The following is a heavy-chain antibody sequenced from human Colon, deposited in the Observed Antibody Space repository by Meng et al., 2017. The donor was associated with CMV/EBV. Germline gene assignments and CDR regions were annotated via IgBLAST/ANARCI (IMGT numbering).Heavy chain of an antibody. CDR1: ADSISSYY. D-gene: IGHD6-13*01. CDR2: IYYSGST. J-gene: IGHJ6*02. V-gene: IGHV4-59*12. Sequence: GSLRLSCTVSADSISSYYWSWIRQPPGKGLEWIGYIYYSGSTNYNPSLKSRVTMSVDTSKNQFSLKLSSVTAADTAVYYCASSIAAADPYGMDVWGQGTTVTVSS. CDR3: ASSIAAADPYGMDV.